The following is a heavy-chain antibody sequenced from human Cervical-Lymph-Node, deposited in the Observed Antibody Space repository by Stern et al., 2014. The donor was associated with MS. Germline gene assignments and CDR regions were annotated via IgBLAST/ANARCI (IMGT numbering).Heavy chain of an antibody. J-gene: IGHJ4*02. CDR2: ISSSGSTI. CDR3: ARYGGNRYYFDY. Sequence: QVQLVESGGGVVKPGGSLRLSCAPSGFTFRAYYISWMRQAPGKGLEWFSYISSSGSTIDYADSVKGRFTISRDRAKNSLYLQMNRLRAEDTAVYYCARYGGNRYYFDYWGQGTLVTVSS. D-gene: IGHD4-23*01. CDR1: GFTFRAYY. V-gene: IGHV3-11*01.